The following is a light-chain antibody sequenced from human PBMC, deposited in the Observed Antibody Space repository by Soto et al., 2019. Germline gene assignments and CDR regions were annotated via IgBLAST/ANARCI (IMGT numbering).Light chain of an antibody. V-gene: IGKV3-15*01. CDR1: QSVNLN. CDR2: GAS. J-gene: IGKJ3*01. CDR3: HQYNSWPRGT. Sequence: EIMMTQSPGTLSVSPGEGATLSCTASQSVNLNLAWYQQKPGQPPRLLLYGASTRATGIPVRFRVSGSGTEFPLTVSSLQSQDSVVYYCHQYNSWPRGTFSPGTKVEIK.